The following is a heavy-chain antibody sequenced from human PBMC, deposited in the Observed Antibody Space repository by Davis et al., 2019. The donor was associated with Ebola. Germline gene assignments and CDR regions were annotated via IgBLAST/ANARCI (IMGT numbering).Heavy chain of an antibody. D-gene: IGHD2-21*01. CDR1: GYTFTSYY. Sequence: ASVKVSCKASGYTFTSYYMHWVQQAPGQGLEWMGIINPSGGSTSYAQKFQGRATMTRNTSISTAYMELSSLRSEDTAVYYCARGPPEVVIAIRDAYYYYAMDVWGQGTTVTVSS. CDR2: INPSGGST. V-gene: IGHV1-46*01. J-gene: IGHJ6*02. CDR3: ARGPPEVVIAIRDAYYYYAMDV.